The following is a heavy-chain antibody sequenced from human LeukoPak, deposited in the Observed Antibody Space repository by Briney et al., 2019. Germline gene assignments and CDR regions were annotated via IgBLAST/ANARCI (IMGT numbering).Heavy chain of an antibody. Sequence: PSETLSLTCAVYGGSFSGYYWSWIRQPPGKGLEWIGEINHSGSTNYNPSLKSRVTISVDTSKNHFSLKLSSVTAADTAVYHCARSKWLRSPFDYWGQGTLVTVSS. V-gene: IGHV4-34*01. CDR1: GGSFSGYY. D-gene: IGHD5-12*01. J-gene: IGHJ4*02. CDR3: ARSKWLRSPFDY. CDR2: INHSGST.